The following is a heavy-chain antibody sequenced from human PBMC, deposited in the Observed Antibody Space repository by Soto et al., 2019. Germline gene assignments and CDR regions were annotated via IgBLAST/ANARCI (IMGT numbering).Heavy chain of an antibody. CDR1: AYSVTTSHYY. CDR2: TFYNGLP. D-gene: IGHD4-4*01. V-gene: IGHV4-39*01. Sequence: PSETLSLTCSASAYSVTTSHYYWAWIRQPPGKGLEWIEITFYNGLPYYNPSLKSRVTMSVATSKNQFSLSLNSGTAADTALHYSAPPTLQSSDPYGLHLWGQGTTGTVSS. J-gene: IGHJ6*02. CDR3: APPTLQSSDPYGLHL.